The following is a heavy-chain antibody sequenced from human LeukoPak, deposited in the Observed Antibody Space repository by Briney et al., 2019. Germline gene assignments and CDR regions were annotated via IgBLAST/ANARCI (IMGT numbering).Heavy chain of an antibody. Sequence: PSETLSLTCTVSGGSISSGGYYWSWIRQHPGKGLEWIGYIYYSGSTYYNPSLKSRVTISVDTSKNQFSLKLSSATAADTAVYYCARFSRYCTNGVCYNNWFDPWGQGTLVTVSS. CDR2: IYYSGST. V-gene: IGHV4-31*03. D-gene: IGHD2-8*01. J-gene: IGHJ5*02. CDR3: ARFSRYCTNGVCYNNWFDP. CDR1: GGSISSGGYY.